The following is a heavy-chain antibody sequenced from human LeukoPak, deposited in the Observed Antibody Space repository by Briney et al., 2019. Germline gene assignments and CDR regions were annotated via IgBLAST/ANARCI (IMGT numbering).Heavy chain of an antibody. V-gene: IGHV4-34*01. CDR3: ARGGGYSSGWQ. CDR2: INHSGST. D-gene: IGHD6-19*01. J-gene: IGHJ4*02. Sequence: PSETLSLTCAVYGGSFSGYYWSWIRQPPGKGLEWIGEINHSGSTNYNPSLKSRVTISVDTSKNQFLLKLSSVTAADTAVYYCARGGGYSSGWQWGQGTLVTVSS. CDR1: GGSFSGYY.